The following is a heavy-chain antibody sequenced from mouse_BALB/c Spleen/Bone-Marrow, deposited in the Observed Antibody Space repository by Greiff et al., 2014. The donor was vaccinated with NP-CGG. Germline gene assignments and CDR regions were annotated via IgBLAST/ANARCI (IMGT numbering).Heavy chain of an antibody. CDR3: AGSNGNYVLAY. J-gene: IGHJ3*01. D-gene: IGHD2-1*01. CDR1: GYTFTSYT. Sequence: QVQLKESGAELARPGASVKMSCKASGYTFTSYTMHWVKQRPGQGLEWIGYINPSSGYTNYNQKFKDEATLTADKSSSTAYMQLSSLTSEDSAVYYCAGSNGNYVLAYWGQGTLVTVSA. V-gene: IGHV1-4*01. CDR2: INPSSGYT.